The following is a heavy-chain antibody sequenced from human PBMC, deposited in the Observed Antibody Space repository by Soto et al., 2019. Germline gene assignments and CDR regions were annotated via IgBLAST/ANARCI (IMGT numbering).Heavy chain of an antibody. CDR3: ARGGLTAYYFDY. CDR1: GGSFSGYY. J-gene: IGHJ4*02. V-gene: IGHV4-34*01. CDR2: INHSGST. Sequence: QVQLQQWGAGLLKPSETLSLTCAVYGGSFSGYYWSWIRQPPRKGLEWIGEINHSGSTNYNPSLKSRVTISVDTSKNHFSLKLSSVTAADTAVYYCARGGLTAYYFDYWGQGTLVTVSS.